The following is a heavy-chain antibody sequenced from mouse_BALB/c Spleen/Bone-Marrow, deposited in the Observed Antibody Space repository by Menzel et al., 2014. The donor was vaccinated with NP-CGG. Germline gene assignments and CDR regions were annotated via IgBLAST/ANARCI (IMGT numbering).Heavy chain of an antibody. D-gene: IGHD2-2*01. J-gene: IGHJ1*01. Sequence: VQLKESGGGLVKPGGPRKLSCAASGFLFSSFGMPWVRQAPEKGRRGVATIRGGGSTISYPDQGKGRFSITRENPKNTLFMQMTSQRSEYTAIDYRARRVYGSQVFDVWGAGTTVTVSS. CDR2: IRGGGSTI. CDR1: GFLFSSFG. CDR3: ARRVYGSQVFDV. V-gene: IGHV5-17*02.